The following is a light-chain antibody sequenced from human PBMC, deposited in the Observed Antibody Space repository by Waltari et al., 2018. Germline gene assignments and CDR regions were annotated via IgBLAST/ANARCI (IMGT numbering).Light chain of an antibody. Sequence: QAGLSQPSSVSKGLRQNAPLTCTGNSNNVDNAGAAWLQQHQGHPPKLLSYRNNNRPSGISERLSASRSGNTASLTITGLQPEDEADYYCSAWDSSLSAWVFGGGTKLTVL. CDR1: SNNVDNAG. V-gene: IGLV10-54*01. CDR3: SAWDSSLSAWV. CDR2: RNN. J-gene: IGLJ3*02.